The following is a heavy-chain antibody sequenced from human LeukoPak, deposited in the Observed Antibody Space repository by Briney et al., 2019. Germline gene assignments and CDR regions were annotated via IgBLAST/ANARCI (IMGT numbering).Heavy chain of an antibody. D-gene: IGHD3-3*01. CDR3: AKDLYYDSWSGYYDY. CDR2: IKQDGSEK. V-gene: IGHV3-7*01. J-gene: IGHJ4*02. CDR1: GFTFSTYW. Sequence: GGSLGLSCAASGFTFSTYWMSWVRQAPGKGLEWVANIKQDGSEKYYVDSVNGRFTISRDNAKTSLYLQMNSLRAEDTAVYYCAKDLYYDSWSGYYDYWGQGTLVTVSA.